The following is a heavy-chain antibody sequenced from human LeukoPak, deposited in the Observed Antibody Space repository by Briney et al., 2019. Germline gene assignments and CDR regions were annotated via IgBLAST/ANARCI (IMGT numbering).Heavy chain of an antibody. CDR2: ISYDGSNK. J-gene: IGHJ3*02. CDR3: AREPKPHCSSTSCYQSFVTYYDFWSGIPSPSDAFDI. Sequence: GGSLRLSCAASGFTFSSYGMHWVRQAPGKGLEWVAVISYDGSNKYYADSVKGRFTISRDNSKNTLYLQMNSLRAEDTAVYYCAREPKPHCSSTSCYQSFVTYYDFWSGIPSPSDAFDIWGQGTMVTVSS. D-gene: IGHD2-2*01. V-gene: IGHV3-30*19. CDR1: GFTFSSYG.